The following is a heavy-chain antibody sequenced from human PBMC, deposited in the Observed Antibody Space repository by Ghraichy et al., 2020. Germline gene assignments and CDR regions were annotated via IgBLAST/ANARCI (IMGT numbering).Heavy chain of an antibody. Sequence: SETLSLTCTVSGGSLSTTSYYWGWIRQPPGKGLEWIGSIYHNGDPFSDPSLSGSPHYNPSLKSLLTVSVYASKNQFSLKLTSVTAADAAIYYCARHVDLEATAPPAAFDVWGKGNLVSVSA. J-gene: IGHJ4*02. CDR1: GGSLSTTSYY. CDR2: IYHNGDPFSDPSLSGSP. V-gene: IGHV4-39*07. CDR3: ARHVDLEATAPPAAFDV. D-gene: IGHD1-1*01.